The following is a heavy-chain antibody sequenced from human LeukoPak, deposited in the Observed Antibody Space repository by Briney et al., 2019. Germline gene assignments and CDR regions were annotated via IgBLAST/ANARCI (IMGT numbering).Heavy chain of an antibody. CDR2: INPDSGAT. Sequence: ASVKVSCKASEYTFTNFYLHWMRQAPGQGLEWMAWINPDSGATDYAKKFQGRLTVTRDTSITTAYMELTRLRSDDTAVYYCARDSTGSSNWFDPWGPGTLVTVSS. CDR3: ARDSTGSSNWFDP. CDR1: EYTFTNFY. D-gene: IGHD1-26*01. V-gene: IGHV1-2*02. J-gene: IGHJ5*02.